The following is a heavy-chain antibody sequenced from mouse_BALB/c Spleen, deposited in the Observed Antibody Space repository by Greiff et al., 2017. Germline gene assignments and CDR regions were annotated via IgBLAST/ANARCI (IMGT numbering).Heavy chain of an antibody. Sequence: EVQLQQSGPELMKPGASVKISCKASGYSFTSYYMHWVKQSHGKSLEWIGYIDPFNGGTSYNQKFKGKATLTVDKSSSTAYMHLSRLTSEDSAVYYCARSGYYGSRRYAMDYWGQGTSVTVSS. J-gene: IGHJ4*01. D-gene: IGHD1-1*01. V-gene: IGHV1S135*01. CDR3: ARSGYYGSRRYAMDY. CDR2: IDPFNGGT. CDR1: GYSFTSYY.